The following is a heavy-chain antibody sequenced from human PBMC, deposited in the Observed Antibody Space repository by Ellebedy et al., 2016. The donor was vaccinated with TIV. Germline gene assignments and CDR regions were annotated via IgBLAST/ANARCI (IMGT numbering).Heavy chain of an antibody. Sequence: SVKVSCKASGGTFSSYAISWVRQAPGQGLEWMGGIIPIFGTANYAQKFQGRVTITADESTSTAYMELNSLRAEDTAVYYCARDQWLGRAYYFDYWGQGTLVTVSS. CDR3: ARDQWLGRAYYFDY. V-gene: IGHV1-69*13. J-gene: IGHJ4*02. CDR1: GGTFSSYA. D-gene: IGHD6-19*01. CDR2: IIPIFGTA.